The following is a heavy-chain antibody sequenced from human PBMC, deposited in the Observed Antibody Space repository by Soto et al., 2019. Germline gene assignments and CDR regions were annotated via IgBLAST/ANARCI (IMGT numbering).Heavy chain of an antibody. V-gene: IGHV6-1*01. CDR3: VRDTGYDFDF. CDR1: GDSLSSNSAA. Sequence: QVQLQQSGPGLVKPSQSLSLTCVISGDSLSSNSAAWNWIRQSPSRGREWLGRTYYRSKWYNDYAASVKSRIIISPDTSKNQVSLRLNSVTPEDTAVYYCVRDTGYDFDFWGQGTLVTVSS. J-gene: IGHJ4*02. D-gene: IGHD5-12*01. CDR2: TYYRSKWYN.